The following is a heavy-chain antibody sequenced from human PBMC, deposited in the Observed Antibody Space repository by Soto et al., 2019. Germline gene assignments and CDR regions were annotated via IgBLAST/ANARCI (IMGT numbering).Heavy chain of an antibody. V-gene: IGHV1-69*06. CDR2: IIPIFGTA. J-gene: IGHJ4*02. CDR1: GGTFSSYA. D-gene: IGHD2-21*02. Sequence: QVQLVQSGAEVKKPGSSVKVSCKASGGTFSSYAISWVRQAPGQGLEWMGGIIPIFGTANYAQKFQGRVTITADKSTRTAYMKLSSLRYEDTAGYYCARATSRRLLFERAFDYWGQGTLVTGSS. CDR3: ARATSRRLLFERAFDY.